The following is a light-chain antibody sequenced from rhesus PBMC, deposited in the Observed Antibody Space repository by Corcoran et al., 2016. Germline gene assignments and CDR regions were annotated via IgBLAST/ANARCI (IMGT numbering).Light chain of an antibody. V-gene: IGKV1-22*01. J-gene: IGKJ4*01. Sequence: DIQMTQSPSSLSASIGDTVTITCRASQAISSLLAWYPQKPGKAPKLLIYKASSLQSGVPSRFSGSGSGTDFTFSISSLQSEDFATYFCQHYSSRPLTFGGGTRVDLK. CDR1: QAISSL. CDR3: QHYSSRPLT. CDR2: KAS.